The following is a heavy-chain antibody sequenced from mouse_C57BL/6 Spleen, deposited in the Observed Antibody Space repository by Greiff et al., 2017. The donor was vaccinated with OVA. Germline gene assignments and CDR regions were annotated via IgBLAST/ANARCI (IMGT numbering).Heavy chain of an antibody. CDR2: IYPGDGDT. Sequence: QVQLKQSGAELVKPGASVKITCKASGYAFSSYWMNWVKQRPGKGLEWIGQIYPGDGDTNYNGKFKGKATLTADKSSSTAYMQLSSLTSEDSAVYFCARGGLRPFAYWGQGTLVTVSA. J-gene: IGHJ3*01. D-gene: IGHD2-4*01. CDR3: ARGGLRPFAY. CDR1: GYAFSSYW. V-gene: IGHV1-80*01.